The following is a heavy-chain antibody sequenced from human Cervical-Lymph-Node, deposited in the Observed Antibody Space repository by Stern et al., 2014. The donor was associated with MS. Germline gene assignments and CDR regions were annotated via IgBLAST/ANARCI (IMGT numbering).Heavy chain of an antibody. CDR2: IWYDGSNR. Sequence: MQLVESGGGVVQPGRSLRLSCAASGFTFSSSGMHWVRQAPGKGLEWLASIWYDGSNRYYADSVKGRFTISRDKSKNTLYLQMNSRRAEDTAVYYCAREGGNTAEYFQHWGQGTLVTVSS. V-gene: IGHV3-33*01. CDR1: GFTFSSSG. CDR3: AREGGNTAEYFQH. D-gene: IGHD4-23*01. J-gene: IGHJ1*01.